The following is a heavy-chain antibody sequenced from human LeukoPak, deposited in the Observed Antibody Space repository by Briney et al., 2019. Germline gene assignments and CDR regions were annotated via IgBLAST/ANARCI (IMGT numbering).Heavy chain of an antibody. D-gene: IGHD6-6*01. CDR2: MGGSGGRT. J-gene: IGHJ4*02. Sequence: GGSLRLSCAASGFTFSSYAMSWVRQAPGKGLEWVSGMGGSGGRTYYADSVKGRFTISRDNSKNTLSLQMNSLRAEDTAVYYCAKDRDIAVRPYYFDYWGQGTLVTVSS. CDR1: GFTFSSYA. CDR3: AKDRDIAVRPYYFDY. V-gene: IGHV3-23*01.